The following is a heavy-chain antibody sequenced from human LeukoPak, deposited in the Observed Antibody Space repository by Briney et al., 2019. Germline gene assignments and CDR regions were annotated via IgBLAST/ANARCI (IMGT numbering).Heavy chain of an antibody. J-gene: IGHJ6*02. CDR3: ARFDSSSRSMDV. Sequence: GGSLRLSCAASGFTFSSYAMSWVRQAPGKGLEWVANIKQDGSEKYYVDSVKGRFTISRDNAKNSLYLQMNSLRAEDTAVYYCARFDSSSRSMDVWGQGTTVTVSS. CDR1: GFTFSSYA. V-gene: IGHV3-7*01. CDR2: IKQDGSEK. D-gene: IGHD6-13*01.